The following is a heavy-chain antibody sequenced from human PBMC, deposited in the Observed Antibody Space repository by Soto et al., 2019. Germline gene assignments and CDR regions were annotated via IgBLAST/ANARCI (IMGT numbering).Heavy chain of an antibody. V-gene: IGHV5-51*01. CDR1: GCSFTSYW. CDR3: ARQGRITMFRVVKGPLNGMDL. Sequence: GESLKISCKGSGCSFTSYWIGWVRQMPEKGLEWMGIIYPGDSDTRYSPSFQGQVTISADKSISTAYLQWSSLKASDTAMYYCARQGRITMFRVVKGPLNGMDLLGQGNTVTVSS. D-gene: IGHD3-10*01. J-gene: IGHJ6*02. CDR2: IYPGDSDT.